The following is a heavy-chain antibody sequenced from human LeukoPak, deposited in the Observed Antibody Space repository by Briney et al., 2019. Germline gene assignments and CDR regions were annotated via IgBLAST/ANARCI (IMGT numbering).Heavy chain of an antibody. Sequence: GGSLRLSCAASGYTFSSHGLTWVRQAPGKGLEWVSTINGAGDSTYYAETVKGRFTISRDNSKNTLYPQMHSLRAEDTAIYYCAKVSVCYGCYLDYWGQGTLVTVS. J-gene: IGHJ4*02. V-gene: IGHV3-23*01. CDR3: AKVSVCYGCYLDY. CDR2: INGAGDST. D-gene: IGHD3-16*01. CDR1: GYTFSSHG.